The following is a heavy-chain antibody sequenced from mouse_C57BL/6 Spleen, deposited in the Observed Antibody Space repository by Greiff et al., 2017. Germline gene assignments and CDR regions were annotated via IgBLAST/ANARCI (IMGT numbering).Heavy chain of an antibody. J-gene: IGHJ4*01. CDR3: ARGITTVVARGYAMDY. CDR1: GYTFTDYY. Sequence: VQLQQSGPELVKPGASVKISCKASGYTFTDYYINWVKQRPGQGLAWIGWIFPGSGSTYYNEKFKGKATLTVDKSSSTAYMLLSSLTSEDSAVYFCARGITTVVARGYAMDYWGQGTSVTVSS. V-gene: IGHV1-75*01. CDR2: IFPGSGST. D-gene: IGHD1-1*01.